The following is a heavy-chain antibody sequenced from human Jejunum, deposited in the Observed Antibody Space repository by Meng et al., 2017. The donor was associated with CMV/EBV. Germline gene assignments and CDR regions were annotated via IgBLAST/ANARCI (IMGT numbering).Heavy chain of an antibody. CDR2: IYRDGTT. D-gene: IGHD1-7*01. Sequence: LSCEAFEFTVNTNYMSWVRQAPGKGLEWVSIIYRDGTTYYADSVKGRFTISRDDPKNTVYLQMNRLTIDDSAVYFCARSVNWDYWFEPWGQGTLVTVSS. CDR1: EFTVNTNY. CDR3: ARSVNWDYWFEP. V-gene: IGHV3-66*02. J-gene: IGHJ5*02.